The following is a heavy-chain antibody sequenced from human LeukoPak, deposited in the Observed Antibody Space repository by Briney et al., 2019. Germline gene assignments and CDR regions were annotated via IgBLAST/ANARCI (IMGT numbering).Heavy chain of an antibody. Sequence: SQTLSLTCIVSGGSISSGTYFWSWIRQPAGKGLEWIGRIYTTGSTNNNPSLKSRVTISLDMSKNQFSLKLSSVTAADTAVYYCARDGRYSYGYESNWFDPWGQGTLVTVSS. D-gene: IGHD5-18*01. CDR1: GGSISSGTYF. J-gene: IGHJ5*02. V-gene: IGHV4-61*02. CDR3: ARDGRYSYGYESNWFDP. CDR2: IYTTGST.